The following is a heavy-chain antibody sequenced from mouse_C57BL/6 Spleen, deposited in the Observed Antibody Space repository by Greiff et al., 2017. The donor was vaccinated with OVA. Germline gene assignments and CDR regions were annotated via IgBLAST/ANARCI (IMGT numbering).Heavy chain of an antibody. Sequence: QVHVKQSGAELVRPGASVKLSCKASGYTFTDYYINWVKQRPGQGLEWIARIYPGSGNTYYNEKFKGKATLTAEKSSSTAYMQLSSLTSEDSAVYFCARSGGYEDYAMDYWGQGTSVTVSS. CDR2: IYPGSGNT. CDR1: GYTFTDYY. V-gene: IGHV1-76*01. J-gene: IGHJ4*01. CDR3: ARSGGYEDYAMDY. D-gene: IGHD2-2*01.